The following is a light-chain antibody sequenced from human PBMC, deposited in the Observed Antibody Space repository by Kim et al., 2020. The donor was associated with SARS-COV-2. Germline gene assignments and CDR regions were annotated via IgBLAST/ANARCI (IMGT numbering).Light chain of an antibody. CDR1: SRDVGGYNY. CDR2: NVN. CDR3: SSYASSSSNYV. Sequence: QSALTQPASVSGSPGQSITISCTGTSRDVGGYNYVSWYQQHPGEAPKLMIYNVNKRPSGVSNRFSDSKSGNTASLTISGLQAEDEADYYCSSYASSSSNYVFGTGTKVTVL. J-gene: IGLJ1*01. V-gene: IGLV2-14*01.